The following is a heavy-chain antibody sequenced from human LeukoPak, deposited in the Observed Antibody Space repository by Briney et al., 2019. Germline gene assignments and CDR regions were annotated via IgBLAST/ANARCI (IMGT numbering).Heavy chain of an antibody. Sequence: GGSLRLSCAASGFTFSSYSMNWVRQAQGKGLEWVSYISSSSSTIYYADSVKGRFTISRENSKNTLYLQMNSLRAEDTAVYYCARDWSAIAAAGTGWPAGYWGQGTLVTVSS. V-gene: IGHV3-48*01. CDR2: ISSSSSTI. J-gene: IGHJ4*02. CDR1: GFTFSSYS. D-gene: IGHD6-13*01. CDR3: ARDWSAIAAAGTGWPAGY.